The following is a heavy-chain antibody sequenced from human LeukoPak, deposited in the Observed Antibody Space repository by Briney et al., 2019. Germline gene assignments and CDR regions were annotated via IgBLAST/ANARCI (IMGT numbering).Heavy chain of an antibody. Sequence: PGGSLRLSCAASGFTFSSYAMSWVRQAPGKGLEWVSAISGSGGSTYYADSVKGRFTISRDNSKNTLYLQMNSLRAEDTAVYYCAEYRRGDCSSTSCYGLDYWGQGTLVTVSS. CDR2: ISGSGGST. D-gene: IGHD2-2*01. V-gene: IGHV3-23*01. CDR3: AEYRRGDCSSTSCYGLDY. J-gene: IGHJ4*02. CDR1: GFTFSSYA.